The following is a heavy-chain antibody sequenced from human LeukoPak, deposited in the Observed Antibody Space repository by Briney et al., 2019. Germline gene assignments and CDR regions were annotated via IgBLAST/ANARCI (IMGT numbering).Heavy chain of an antibody. J-gene: IGHJ4*02. CDR2: LHYSGST. D-gene: IGHD3-16*01. CDR3: ARAMIITRFDY. CDR1: PDSISSSSHY. Sequence: SETLSLTCSVSPDSISSSSHYWGWIRQPPGRGLEWVGSLHYSGSTYYNPSLKSRVTISVDTSKNQFSLRLSSVTAADTAVYYCARAMIITRFDYWGQGTQVTVSS. V-gene: IGHV4-39*01.